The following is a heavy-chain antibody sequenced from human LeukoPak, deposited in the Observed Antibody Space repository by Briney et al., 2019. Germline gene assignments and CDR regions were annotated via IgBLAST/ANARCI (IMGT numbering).Heavy chain of an antibody. CDR2: INPNSGGT. Sequence: VASVTVSCKASGYTFTGYYMHWVRQAPGQGLEWMGWINPNSGGTNYAQKFQGRVTMTRDTSISTAYMELSRLRSDDTAVYYCARVHSGNYSPYFDYWGQGTLVTVS. V-gene: IGHV1-2*02. D-gene: IGHD4-23*01. CDR1: GYTFTGYY. CDR3: ARVHSGNYSPYFDY. J-gene: IGHJ4*02.